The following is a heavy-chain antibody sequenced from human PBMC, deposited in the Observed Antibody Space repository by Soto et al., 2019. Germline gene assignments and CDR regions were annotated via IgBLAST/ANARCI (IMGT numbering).Heavy chain of an antibody. D-gene: IGHD2-15*01. CDR2: INHSGST. Sequence: PSETLSLTCAVYGGSFIGYYWSCIRQPPVKWREWIGEINHSGSTNYNPSLKSRVTISVDTSKNQFSLKLSSVTAADTAVYYCARGLGYCSGGSCYPLAPGDYWGQGTLVTVSS. J-gene: IGHJ4*02. V-gene: IGHV4-34*01. CDR3: ARGLGYCSGGSCYPLAPGDY. CDR1: GGSFIGYY.